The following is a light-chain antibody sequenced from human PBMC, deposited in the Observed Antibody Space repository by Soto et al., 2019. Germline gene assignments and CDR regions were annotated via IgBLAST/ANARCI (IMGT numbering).Light chain of an antibody. CDR2: KVS. V-gene: IGKV2-30*02. J-gene: IGKJ5*01. CDR3: MQGTHWPIT. Sequence: LMTQSPISLPVTLGQPASISCRSNQSLVHSDGIAYFSWFQQRPGRSPRRLIYKVSNRDSGVPARFSGSGSGTDFALKISRVEAEDVGVYYCMQGTHWPITFGQGTRLEIK. CDR1: QSLVHSDGIAY.